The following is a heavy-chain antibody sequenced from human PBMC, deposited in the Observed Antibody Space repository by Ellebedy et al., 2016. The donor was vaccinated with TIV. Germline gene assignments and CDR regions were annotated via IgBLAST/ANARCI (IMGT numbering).Heavy chain of an antibody. V-gene: IGHV3-30-3*01. Sequence: GESLKISCAASGFTFGTYTIHWVRQAPGKGLEWVAVMSYDGSHKYYADSVKGRFTISRDNSKTTVYLEMNSLRAEDTAMYYCARSSTFGMIIGGYWGQGTLVTVSS. CDR1: GFTFGTYT. J-gene: IGHJ4*02. CDR2: MSYDGSHK. CDR3: ARSSTFGMIIGGY. D-gene: IGHD3-3*01.